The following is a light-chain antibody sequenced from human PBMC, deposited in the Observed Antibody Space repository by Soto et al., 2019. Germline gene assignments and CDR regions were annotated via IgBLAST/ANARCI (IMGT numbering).Light chain of an antibody. Sequence: QTVVTQEPSLTVSPGGTVTLTCGSSTGAVTSGHYPYWFQQKPGQAPRTLIYDTSNKHSWTPARFSGSLLGGKAALTLSGAQPEDDADYYCLLSYSTTRPVFGGGTKLTVL. CDR3: LLSYSTTRPV. J-gene: IGLJ2*01. CDR1: TGAVTSGHY. V-gene: IGLV7-46*01. CDR2: DTS.